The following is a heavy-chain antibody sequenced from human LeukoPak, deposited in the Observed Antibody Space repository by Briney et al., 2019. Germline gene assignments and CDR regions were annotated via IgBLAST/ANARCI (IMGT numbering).Heavy chain of an antibody. J-gene: IGHJ4*02. CDR1: GFTFSSYW. Sequence: GGSLRLSCAASGFTFSSYWMSWVRQAPGKGQEWVANIKQDGSEKYYVDSVKGRFTISRDNAKNSLYLQMNSLRAEDTAVYYCARDNNWNYGGGFDYWGQGTLVTVSS. CDR2: IKQDGSEK. CDR3: ARDNNWNYGGGFDY. D-gene: IGHD1-7*01. V-gene: IGHV3-7*01.